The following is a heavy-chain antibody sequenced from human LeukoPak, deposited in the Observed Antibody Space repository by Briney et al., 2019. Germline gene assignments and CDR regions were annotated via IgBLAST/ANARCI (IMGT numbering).Heavy chain of an antibody. J-gene: IGHJ6*03. Sequence: PSETLSLTCTVSGGSISSYCWSWIRQPPGKGLEWIGYIYYSGSTNYNPSLKSRVTISVDTSKNQFSLKLSSVTAADTAVYYCARHESPLGYYYYMDVWGKGTTVTVSS. CDR2: IYYSGST. D-gene: IGHD7-27*01. CDR3: ARHESPLGYYYYMDV. V-gene: IGHV4-59*08. CDR1: GGSISSYC.